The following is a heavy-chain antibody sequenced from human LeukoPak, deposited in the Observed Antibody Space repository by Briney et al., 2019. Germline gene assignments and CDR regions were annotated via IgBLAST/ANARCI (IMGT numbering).Heavy chain of an antibody. V-gene: IGHV4-59*01. CDR2: IHHSGYT. CDR1: SDSISSYY. Sequence: SETLSLTCAVSSDSISSYYWSWIRQPPGKGLEWIGFIHHSGYTNYNPSLKSRVTISVDTSKNQFSLKLSSVTAADTAVYYCARGQYSYSSGWYWFDPWGQGTLVTVSS. D-gene: IGHD6-19*01. J-gene: IGHJ5*02. CDR3: ARGQYSYSSGWYWFDP.